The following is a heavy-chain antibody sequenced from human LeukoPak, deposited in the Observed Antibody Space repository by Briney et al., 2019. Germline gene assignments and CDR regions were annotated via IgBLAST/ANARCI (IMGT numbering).Heavy chain of an antibody. D-gene: IGHD3-22*01. CDR3: AKGYYYDSSGYYFSGDAFDI. CDR2: ISWDSGSI. Sequence: GRSLRLSCAASGFTFDDYAMHWVRQAPGKGLEWVSGISWDSGSIGYADSVKGRFTISRDNAKNSLYLQMNSLRAEDTALYYCAKGYYYDSSGYYFSGDAFDIWGQGTMVTVFS. CDR1: GFTFDDYA. V-gene: IGHV3-9*01. J-gene: IGHJ3*02.